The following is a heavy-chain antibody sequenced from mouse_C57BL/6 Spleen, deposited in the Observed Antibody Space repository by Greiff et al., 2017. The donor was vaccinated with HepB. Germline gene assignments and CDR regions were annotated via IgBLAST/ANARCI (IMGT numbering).Heavy chain of an antibody. CDR2: IDPSDSYT. CDR1: GYTFTSYW. D-gene: IGHD4-1*01. Sequence: VQLQESGAELVKPGASVKLSCKASGYTFTSYWMQWVKQRPGQGLEWIGEIDPSDSYTNYNQKFKGKATLTVDTSSSTAYMQLSSLTSEDSAVYYCASPRLGACVAYWGQGTLVTVSA. V-gene: IGHV1-50*01. J-gene: IGHJ3*01. CDR3: ASPRLGACVAY.